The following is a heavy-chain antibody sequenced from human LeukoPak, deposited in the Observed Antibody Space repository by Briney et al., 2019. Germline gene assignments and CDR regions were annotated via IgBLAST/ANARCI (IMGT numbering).Heavy chain of an antibody. D-gene: IGHD3-22*01. Sequence: ASVKVSCKASGYSFTRYGISWVRQAPGQGLEWMGWISAYNGNTNYAQKVQGRVTMTTDTSTSTAYMELRSLRSDDTAVYYCARMYYYDSSDHYYVDFDYWGQGTLVTVSS. CDR3: ARMYYYDSSDHYYVDFDY. CDR2: ISAYNGNT. J-gene: IGHJ4*02. CDR1: GYSFTRYG. V-gene: IGHV1-18*01.